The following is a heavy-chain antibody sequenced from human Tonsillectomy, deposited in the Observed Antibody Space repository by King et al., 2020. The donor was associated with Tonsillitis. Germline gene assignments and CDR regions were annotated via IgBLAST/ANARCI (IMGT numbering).Heavy chain of an antibody. J-gene: IGHJ4*02. CDR2: ISTSGSPI. V-gene: IGHV3-48*03. Sequence: VQLVESGGGFIQPGGSLRLSCAASGFTFSSYEMNWVRQAPGKGLEWVSYISTSGSPIYYADSVKGRFTFSRDNAKSSLYLQMNSLRVEDTAVYYCARVPASGWYADYWGQGTLVTVSS. CDR3: ARVPASGWYADY. CDR1: GFTFSSYE. D-gene: IGHD6-19*01.